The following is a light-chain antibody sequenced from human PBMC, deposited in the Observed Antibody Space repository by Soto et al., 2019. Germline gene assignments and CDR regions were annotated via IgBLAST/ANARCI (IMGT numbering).Light chain of an antibody. CDR2: GAS. V-gene: IGKV3-15*01. CDR1: QSVSSN. Sequence: EIVMTQSPATLSVSPGERATLSCRASQSVSSNLAWYQQKPGQAPRLLIYGASTRATGIPARFSGSGSGTEFTLTISSLQPEDFATYYCQQANSFPFTFGGGTKV. CDR3: QQANSFPFT. J-gene: IGKJ4*01.